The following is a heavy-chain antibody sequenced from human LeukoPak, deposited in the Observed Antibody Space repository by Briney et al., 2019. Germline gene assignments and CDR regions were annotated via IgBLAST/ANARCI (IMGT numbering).Heavy chain of an antibody. J-gene: IGHJ4*02. CDR3: ATDRDGYNYVGY. CDR2: ISSSSSYI. CDR1: GFTFSSYS. Sequence: PGGSLRLSCKASGFTFSSYSTNWVRLAPGKGLEWVSSISSSSSYIYYADSLKGRFTISRDNARKSLYLQMNSLRADDTAVYYCATDRDGYNYVGYWGQGTLVTVSS. D-gene: IGHD5-24*01. V-gene: IGHV3-21*01.